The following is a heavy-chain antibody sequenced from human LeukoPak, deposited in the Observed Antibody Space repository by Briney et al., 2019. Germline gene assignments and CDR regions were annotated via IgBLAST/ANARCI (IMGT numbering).Heavy chain of an antibody. CDR3: ARAGERITMVRGVIRKGVFDY. J-gene: IGHJ4*02. CDR2: IKHSGGT. CDR1: GGSFSGYY. Sequence: SETLSLTCAVYGGSFSGYYWSWIRQPPGNGLEWIVEIKHSGGTNLNPSLKSQVTISVDTSKKQFSLRLGSVTARDTAVYYCARAGERITMVRGVIRKGVFDYWGQGTLVTVSS. V-gene: IGHV4-34*01. D-gene: IGHD3-10*01.